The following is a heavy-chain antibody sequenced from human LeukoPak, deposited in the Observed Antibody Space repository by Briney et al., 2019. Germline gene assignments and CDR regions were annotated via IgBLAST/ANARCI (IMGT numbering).Heavy chain of an antibody. CDR1: GYTFTSYD. V-gene: IGHV1-8*01. D-gene: IGHD6-19*01. J-gene: IGHJ6*02. Sequence: VGSVKVSCTASGYTFTSYDINWVRQATGQGLEWLGCMNANSGNTGYAQKFQGRVTMTRNTSISTAYMELSSLRSEDTAVYYCARLRSGWVPYYYYYYGMVVWRQGTTVSVSS. CDR3: ARLRSGWVPYYYYYYGMVV. CDR2: MNANSGNT.